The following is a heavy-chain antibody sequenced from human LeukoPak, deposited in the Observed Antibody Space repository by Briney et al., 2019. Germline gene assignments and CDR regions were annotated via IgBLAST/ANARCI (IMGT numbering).Heavy chain of an antibody. J-gene: IGHJ4*02. CDR3: ARGKSNIAAAATRIYSFDY. Sequence: GASVKVSFKASGYTFTIYDINWVRQATGQGLEWMGWMNPNSGNTGYAQKFQGRVTMTRNTSISTAYMELSSLRSEDTAVYYCARGKSNIAAAATRIYSFDYWGQGTLVTVSS. D-gene: IGHD6-13*01. CDR1: GYTFTIYD. CDR2: MNPNSGNT. V-gene: IGHV1-8*01.